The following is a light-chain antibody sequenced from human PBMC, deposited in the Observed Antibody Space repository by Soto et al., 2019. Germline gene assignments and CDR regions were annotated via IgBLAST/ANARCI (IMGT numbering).Light chain of an antibody. CDR1: QSVSSSY. CDR3: LQHNSYPLT. Sequence: DIVLTQSPGTLSLSPGERATLSCRASQSVSSSYLAWYQQKPGQAPRLLIYGASNRATGIPDRFSGSGSGTDFTLTISSLQPEDFATYYCLQHNSYPLTFGQGTRLEIK. CDR2: GAS. V-gene: IGKV3-20*01. J-gene: IGKJ5*01.